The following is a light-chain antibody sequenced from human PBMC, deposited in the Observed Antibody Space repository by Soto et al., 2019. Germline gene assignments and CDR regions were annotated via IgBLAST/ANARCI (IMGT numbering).Light chain of an antibody. CDR3: QHRSNWPPIT. J-gene: IGKJ5*01. Sequence: EIVLTQSPATLSLSPGERATLSCRASQSVSIYLAWYQQKPGQAPRLLIYDSSNRAAGIPARFSARGSGTAFTLFISNLEPEDSAVYYCQHRSNWPPITFGQGTRLEIK. V-gene: IGKV3-11*01. CDR2: DSS. CDR1: QSVSIY.